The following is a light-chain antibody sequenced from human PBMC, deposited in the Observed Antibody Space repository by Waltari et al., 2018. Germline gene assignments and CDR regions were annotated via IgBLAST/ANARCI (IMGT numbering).Light chain of an antibody. J-gene: IGLJ2*01. CDR3: QVWDSSSDHPYVV. CDR2: DDS. CDR1: NIGSKS. V-gene: IGLV3-21*03. Sequence: SYVLTQPPSVSVAPGKTARITWGGNNIGSKSVHWSQQKPGQAPVLVVYDDSDRPSGIPERFSGSNSGNTATLTISRVEAGDEADYYCQVWDSSSDHPYVVFGGGTKLTVL.